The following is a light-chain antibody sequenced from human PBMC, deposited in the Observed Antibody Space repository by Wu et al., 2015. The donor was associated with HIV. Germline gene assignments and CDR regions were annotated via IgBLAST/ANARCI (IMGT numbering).Light chain of an antibody. J-gene: IGKJ1*01. CDR1: QSVSSNY. CDR3: QQYGSSPRT. V-gene: IGKV3-20*01. Sequence: DIVLTQSPDTLSLSPGERATLSCRASQSVSSNYLAWYQQKPGQAPRLLIYGTSNRATGIPDRFSGSGSGTDFTLTISRLEPEDIAVYYCQQYGSSPRTFGQGTKVEIK. CDR2: GTS.